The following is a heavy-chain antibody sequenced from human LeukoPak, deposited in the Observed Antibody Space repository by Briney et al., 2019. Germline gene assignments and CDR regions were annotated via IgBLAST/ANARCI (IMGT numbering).Heavy chain of an antibody. CDR3: ARDGRGGYCSSTSCAADY. Sequence: GGSLRLSCAASGFTFSSYAMHWVRQAPGKGLEWVAVISYDGSNKYYADSVKGRFTISRDNSKNTLYLQMNSLRAEDTAVYYCARDGRGGYCSSTSCAADYWGQGTLVTVSS. CDR2: ISYDGSNK. J-gene: IGHJ4*02. V-gene: IGHV3-30-3*01. D-gene: IGHD2-2*01. CDR1: GFTFSSYA.